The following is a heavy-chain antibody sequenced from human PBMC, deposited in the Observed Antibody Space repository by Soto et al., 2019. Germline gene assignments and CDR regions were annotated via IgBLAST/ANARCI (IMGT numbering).Heavy chain of an antibody. D-gene: IGHD2-21*01. CDR1: GGTFSTYS. CDR3: TIGSWSGEVFDI. J-gene: IGHJ3*02. V-gene: IGHV1-69*02. CDR2: IIPMLGIR. Sequence: QVPLVQSGAEVQKPGSSVKVSCKDSGGTFSTYSMFWVRQAPGQGLEWMGRIIPMLGIRNYAQRFQDRVTITADKSTATAHMELSSLRSEDTALYYCTIGSWSGEVFDIWGQGTMVTVSS.